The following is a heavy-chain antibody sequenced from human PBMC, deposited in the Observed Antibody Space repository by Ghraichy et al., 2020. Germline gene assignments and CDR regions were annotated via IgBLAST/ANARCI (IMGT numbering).Heavy chain of an antibody. V-gene: IGHV3-15*01. D-gene: IGHD3-10*01. J-gene: IGHJ4*01. CDR3: TTFSSSRMVFDY. Sequence: VGRIKSKTDGGTTDYAAPVKGRFTISRDDSKNTLYLQMNSLKTEDTSLYYCTTFSSSRMVFDYWG. CDR2: IKSKTDGGTT.